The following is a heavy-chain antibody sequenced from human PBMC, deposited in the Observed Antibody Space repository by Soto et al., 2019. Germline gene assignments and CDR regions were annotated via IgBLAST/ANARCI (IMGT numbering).Heavy chain of an antibody. Sequence: VGSLRLSCAASGFTFSSYSMNWVRQAPGKGLEWVSSISSSSSYIYYADSVKGRFTISRDSAKNSLYLQMNSLRAEDTAVYYCAREDELLLSAYPVFGMDVWGQGTTVTVSS. J-gene: IGHJ6*02. V-gene: IGHV3-21*01. CDR1: GFTFSSYS. D-gene: IGHD2-15*01. CDR2: ISSSSSYI. CDR3: AREDELLLSAYPVFGMDV.